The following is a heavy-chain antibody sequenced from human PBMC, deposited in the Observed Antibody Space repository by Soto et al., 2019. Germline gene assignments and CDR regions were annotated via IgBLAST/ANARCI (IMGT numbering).Heavy chain of an antibody. Sequence: QVQLVESGAEVKKPGASVTVSCKASGYTFPNYGISWVRQAPGQGLEWMGWISGYNGNTKYAQKFQGRVTMTTDTPTNTAYMDLRSLRSDDTAVYYCARDREYYSHYGMDVWGQGTTVTVS. CDR1: GYTFPNYG. J-gene: IGHJ6*02. CDR3: ARDREYYSHYGMDV. CDR2: ISGYNGNT. V-gene: IGHV1-18*04.